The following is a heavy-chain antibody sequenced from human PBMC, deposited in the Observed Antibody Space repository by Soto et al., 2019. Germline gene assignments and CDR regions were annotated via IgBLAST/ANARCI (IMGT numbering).Heavy chain of an antibody. CDR3: ARVGGSARQ. D-gene: IGHD2-15*01. V-gene: IGHV3-74*01. CDR1: GFTFSSYW. J-gene: IGHJ4*02. Sequence: EVQLVESGGGLVQPGGSLRLSCAASGFTFSSYWMHWVRQAPGTGLVWVSRINGDGGTTNYADSVKGRFTISRDNAKNTLFLQMNSLRVEDAAVYYCARVGGSARQWRQGTLVTVSS. CDR2: INGDGGTT.